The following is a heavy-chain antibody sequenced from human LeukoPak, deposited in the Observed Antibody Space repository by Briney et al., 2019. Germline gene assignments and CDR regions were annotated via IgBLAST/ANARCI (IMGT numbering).Heavy chain of an antibody. D-gene: IGHD1-1*01. CDR1: GDSFSDYY. CDR2: INHSGST. Sequence: SKTLSLTCAVYGDSFSDYYWSWIRQPPGKALEWIGEINHSGSTNYNPSLKSRVTISVDTSVRQFFLRLSPVTAADTAVYYCASERASNNYYNWFDPWGQGTQVTVSS. V-gene: IGHV4-34*01. J-gene: IGHJ5*02. CDR3: ASERASNNYYNWFDP.